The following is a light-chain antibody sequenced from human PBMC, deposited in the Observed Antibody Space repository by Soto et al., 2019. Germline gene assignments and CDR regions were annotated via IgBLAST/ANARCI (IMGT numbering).Light chain of an antibody. V-gene: IGKV1-9*01. Sequence: DIQLPQSPSFLSASVGDRVTITCRASQDVIDYLAWYQHAPGKAPNLLIYAAYTLQSGVPSRFSGSGSGTEFSLTITSLQPEDFATYYCQYLNGAPTITFGQGTRLEIK. CDR1: QDVIDY. J-gene: IGKJ5*01. CDR3: QYLNGAPTIT. CDR2: AAY.